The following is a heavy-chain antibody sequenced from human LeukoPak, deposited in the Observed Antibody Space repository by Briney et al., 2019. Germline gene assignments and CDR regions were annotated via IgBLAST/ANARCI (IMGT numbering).Heavy chain of an antibody. CDR3: ARTSDPEYCSGGSCHHFDY. Sequence: PGGSLRLSCAASVFTFSSYGMNGVRQDPRTGPEWVSSISSSISYIPYADSVKGRFTISRDNAKNSLYLQMNSLRVEDTAVYYCARTSDPEYCSGGSCHHFDYWGQGTLVTVSS. CDR2: ISSSISYI. CDR1: VFTFSSYG. J-gene: IGHJ4*02. V-gene: IGHV3-21*01. D-gene: IGHD2-15*01.